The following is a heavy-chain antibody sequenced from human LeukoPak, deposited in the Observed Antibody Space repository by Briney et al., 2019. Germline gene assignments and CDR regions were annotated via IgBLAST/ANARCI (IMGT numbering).Heavy chain of an antibody. D-gene: IGHD2-21*02. J-gene: IGHJ4*02. V-gene: IGHV3-21*01. CDR2: ISSSSDYI. CDR3: VTDCDRTNGY. CDR1: GFTFNNYI. Sequence: GGSLRLSCAASGFTFNNYIMNWVRQAPGKGLEWVSSISSSSDYIYYADSVKGRFTISRDNAENSLYLQVNSLRAEDTAVYYCVTDCDRTNGYWGQGTLVTVSS.